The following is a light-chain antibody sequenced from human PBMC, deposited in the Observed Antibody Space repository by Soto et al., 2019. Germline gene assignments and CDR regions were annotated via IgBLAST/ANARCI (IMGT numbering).Light chain of an antibody. V-gene: IGLV1-44*01. Sequence: QSVLTQPPSASGTPGQRVTICCSGSYSNIGTNTVNWYQQLPGTAPKLLLYSDNQRPSGVPDRFSGSKSGTSASLAISGLQSEDEADYYCAIWDDSLNALHVFGTGTKLTVL. CDR3: AIWDDSLNALHV. J-gene: IGLJ1*01. CDR1: YSNIGTNT. CDR2: SDN.